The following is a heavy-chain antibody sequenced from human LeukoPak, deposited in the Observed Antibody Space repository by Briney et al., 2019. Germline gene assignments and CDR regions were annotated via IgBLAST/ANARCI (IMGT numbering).Heavy chain of an antibody. CDR1: GGSISSYY. Sequence: ETESLTCTVSGGSISSYYWSWIRQPPGKGLEWIGYIYYSGHTNYNPSTMSRVTISVDTSKKQFSLKLSSVTAADTAVYYCARIGHEDYYFDYWGQGT. CDR2: IYYSGHT. V-gene: IGHV4-59*01. J-gene: IGHJ4*02. CDR3: ARIGHEDYYFDY.